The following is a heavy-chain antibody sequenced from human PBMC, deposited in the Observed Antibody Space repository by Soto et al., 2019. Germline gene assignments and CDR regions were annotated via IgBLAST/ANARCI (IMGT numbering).Heavy chain of an antibody. Sequence: QVQLVQSGAEVKKPGASVKVSCKASDYTFSSNGVSWVRQAPGQGLEWMGWISTFNGNAHFAQKFQGRVTMTTDTSTNTAYMELRSRSSDDTAVYYCARLHGYSSGWYDYWGQGTLVTVSS. CDR1: DYTFSSNG. CDR2: ISTFNGNA. CDR3: ARLHGYSSGWYDY. J-gene: IGHJ4*02. D-gene: IGHD6-19*01. V-gene: IGHV1-18*04.